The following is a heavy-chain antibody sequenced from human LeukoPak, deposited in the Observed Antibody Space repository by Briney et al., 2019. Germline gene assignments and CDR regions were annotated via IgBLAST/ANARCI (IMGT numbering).Heavy chain of an antibody. J-gene: IGHJ4*02. CDR2: ISSSSSYI. CDR1: GFTFSSYG. D-gene: IGHD2-15*01. CDR3: AKWGCSGGSCYPFAY. V-gene: IGHV3-21*04. Sequence: GGSLRLSCAASGFTFSSYGMHWVRQAPGKGLEWVSSISSSSSYIYYADSVKGRFTISRDNSKNTLYLQMNSLRAEDMAVYYCAKWGCSGGSCYPFAYWGQGTLVTVSS.